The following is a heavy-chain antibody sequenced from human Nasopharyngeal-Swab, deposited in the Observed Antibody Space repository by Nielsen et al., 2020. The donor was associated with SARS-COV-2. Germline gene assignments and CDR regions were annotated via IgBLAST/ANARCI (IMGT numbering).Heavy chain of an antibody. CDR3: ARGDRSGSYYPDY. CDR1: VLTFSSYS. V-gene: IGHV3-21*01. CDR2: ISSSSSYI. J-gene: IGHJ4*02. D-gene: IGHD3-10*01. Sequence: GESLKISCAASVLTFSSYSMNWVRQAPGKGLEWVSSISSSSSYIYYADSVKGRFTISRDNAKNSLYLQMNSLRAEDTAVYYCARGDRSGSYYPDYWGQGTLVTVSS.